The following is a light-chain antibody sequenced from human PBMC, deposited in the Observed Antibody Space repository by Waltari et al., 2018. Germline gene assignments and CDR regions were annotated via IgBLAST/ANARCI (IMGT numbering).Light chain of an antibody. CDR2: GSS. CDR3: QDFGGS. CDR1: QTVSSNY. V-gene: IGKV3-20*01. J-gene: IGKJ2*01. Sequence: VLTQSPDTLSLSPGERVTLSYRASQTVSSNYLAWCQWKPGQAPRLLIYGSSRRATSIPDRFSGSGSGTDFTLTISRLEPEDFAVSSCQDFGGSVGQGTKLEIK.